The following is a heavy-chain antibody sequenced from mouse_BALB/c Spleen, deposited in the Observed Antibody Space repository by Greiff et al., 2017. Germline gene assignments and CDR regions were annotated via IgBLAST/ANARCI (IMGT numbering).Heavy chain of an antibody. CDR3: ARKIYYAPDY. Sequence: QVTLKVSGPGILQPSQTLSLTCSFSGFSLSTSGMGVSWIRQPSGKGLEWLAHIYWDDDKRYNPSLKSRLTISKDTSRNQVFLKITSVDTADTATYYCARKIYYAPDYWGQGTTLTVSS. CDR1: GFSLSTSGMG. CDR2: IYWDDDK. J-gene: IGHJ2*01. D-gene: IGHD2-1*01. V-gene: IGHV8-12*01.